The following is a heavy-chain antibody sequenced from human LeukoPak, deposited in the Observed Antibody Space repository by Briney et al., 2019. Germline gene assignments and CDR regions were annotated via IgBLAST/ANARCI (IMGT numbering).Heavy chain of an antibody. D-gene: IGHD6-13*01. CDR3: ARASRAYGISWPPDY. V-gene: IGHV3-30-3*01. J-gene: IGHJ4*02. Sequence: TGGSLRLSCAASGFTLSSYAMHWVRQAPGKRLEWGADISYDGSNKYYADSVKGRFTISRDNSKNPLYLQMNSLRAEDTAVYYCARASRAYGISWPPDYWGQGTLVTVSS. CDR1: GFTLSSYA. CDR2: ISYDGSNK.